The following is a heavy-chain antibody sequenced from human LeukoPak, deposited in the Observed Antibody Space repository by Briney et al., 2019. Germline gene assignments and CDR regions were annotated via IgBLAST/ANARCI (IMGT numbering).Heavy chain of an antibody. CDR3: ARGLVARAFDI. CDR1: GGSISSGSYY. Sequence: PSETLSLTCTVSGGSISSGSYYWSWIRQPAGKGLEWIGRIYTSGSTNYNPSLKSRVTISVDTSKNQFSLKLSSVTAADTAVYYCARGLVARAFDIWGQGTMVTVSS. V-gene: IGHV4-61*02. D-gene: IGHD5-12*01. CDR2: IYTSGST. J-gene: IGHJ3*02.